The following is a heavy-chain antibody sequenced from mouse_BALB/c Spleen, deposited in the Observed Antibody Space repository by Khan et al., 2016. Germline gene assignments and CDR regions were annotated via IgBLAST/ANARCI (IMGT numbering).Heavy chain of an antibody. Sequence: IQLVQSGPELKKPGETVKISCKASGYSFTGYFMNWVKQSHGKSLEWIGRINPYNGDTFYNQKFKGKATLTVVKSSSTAHMELLSLTSEDSAVYDCGRFSSLDYWGQGTTLTVSS. V-gene: IGHV1-20*01. J-gene: IGHJ2*01. CDR2: INPYNGDT. CDR1: GYSFTGYF. D-gene: IGHD1-1*01. CDR3: GRFSSLDY.